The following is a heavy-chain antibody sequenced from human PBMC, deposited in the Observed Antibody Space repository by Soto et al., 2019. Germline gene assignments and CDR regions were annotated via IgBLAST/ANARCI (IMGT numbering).Heavy chain of an antibody. Sequence: QVQLVQSGAEVKKPGSSVKVSCKAPGGTFTSHATSRLRQAPAQRLERMAGIIPIFGTANYAQKFQGRVTITADESTSTAYMELSSLRSEDTAVYYCARESRYCSGGSCYFLPGIDYWGQGTLVTVSS. D-gene: IGHD2-15*01. J-gene: IGHJ4*02. CDR2: IIPIFGTA. CDR1: GGTFTSHA. CDR3: ARESRYCSGGSCYFLPGIDY. V-gene: IGHV1-69*12.